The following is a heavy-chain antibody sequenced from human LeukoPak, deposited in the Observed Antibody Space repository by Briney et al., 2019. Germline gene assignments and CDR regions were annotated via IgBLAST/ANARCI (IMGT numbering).Heavy chain of an antibody. J-gene: IGHJ5*02. Sequence: PSETLSLTCTVSGDSVSNDRYYWTWIRQSPGKGLEWIAYIRYSGHTNYNPSLDTRVTISLDASKNQLSLRLYSVTVADTAMYYCARYNWNTWFDPWGQGALVTVSS. D-gene: IGHD1-1*01. CDR3: ARYNWNTWFDP. V-gene: IGHV4-61*01. CDR1: GDSVSNDRYY. CDR2: IRYSGHT.